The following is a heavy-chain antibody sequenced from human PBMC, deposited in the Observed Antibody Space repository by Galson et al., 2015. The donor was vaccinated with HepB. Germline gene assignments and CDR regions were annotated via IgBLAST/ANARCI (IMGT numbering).Heavy chain of an antibody. V-gene: IGHV3-48*01. Sequence: SMRLSCAASGFTFSSYSMNWVRQAQGKGLEWVSYISSSSSTIYYADSVKGRFTISRDNAKNSLYLQMNSLRAEDTAVYYCARERIAACPCYMDVWGKGITVTVSS. D-gene: IGHD6-6*01. CDR3: ARERIAACPCYMDV. J-gene: IGHJ6*03. CDR1: GFTFSSYS. CDR2: ISSSSSTI.